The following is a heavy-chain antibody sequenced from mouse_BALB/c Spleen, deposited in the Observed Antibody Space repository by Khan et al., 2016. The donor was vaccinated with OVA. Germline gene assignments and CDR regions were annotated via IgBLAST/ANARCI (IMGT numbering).Heavy chain of an antibody. Sequence: EVQLQESGGDLVKTGGSLKLSCAASGFTFSTYGMSWVRQTPDKRLEWVATISSGGHYTYYIDSVKGRFTISRDNAKNILYLQMTSLRSEDTAMYYCARRAYYYNSEGFAYWGQGTLVTVSA. CDR2: ISSGGHYT. D-gene: IGHD1-1*02. CDR3: ARRAYYYNSEGFAY. V-gene: IGHV5-6*01. J-gene: IGHJ3*01. CDR1: GFTFSTYG.